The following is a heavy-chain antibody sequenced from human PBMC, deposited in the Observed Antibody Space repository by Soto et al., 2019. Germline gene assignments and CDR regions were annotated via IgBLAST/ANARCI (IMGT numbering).Heavy chain of an antibody. Sequence: QTLSLTCAISGDSVSSNSAAWNWIRQSTSRGLKWLGRTYYRSKWYNDYAVSVKGRITINPDTSKNQFSLQLNSVTPEDTAVYYCARDLGIAAAGPFDYWGQGTLVTVSS. CDR1: GDSVSSNSAA. D-gene: IGHD6-13*01. J-gene: IGHJ4*02. CDR2: TYYRSKWYN. CDR3: ARDLGIAAAGPFDY. V-gene: IGHV6-1*01.